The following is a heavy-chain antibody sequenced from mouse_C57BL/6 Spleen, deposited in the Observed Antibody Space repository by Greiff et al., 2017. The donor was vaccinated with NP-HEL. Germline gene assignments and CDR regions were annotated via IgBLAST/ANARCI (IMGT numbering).Heavy chain of an antibody. CDR2: IDPSDSYT. CDR3: ARNYGSFAY. CDR1: GYTFTSYW. Sequence: QVQLQQPGAELVKPGASVKLSCKASGYTFTSYWMQWVKQRPGQGLEWIGEIDPSDSYTNYNQKFKGKATLTVDTSSSTAYMQLSSLTSEDSAVYYCARNYGSFAYWGQGTLVTVSA. V-gene: IGHV1-50*01. J-gene: IGHJ3*01. D-gene: IGHD1-1*01.